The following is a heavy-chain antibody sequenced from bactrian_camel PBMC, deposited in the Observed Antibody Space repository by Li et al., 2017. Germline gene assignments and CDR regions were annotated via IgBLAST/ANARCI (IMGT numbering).Heavy chain of an antibody. Sequence: HVQLVESGGGSVQAGGSLRLSCTASGFTIDDSNMGWYRQISGNECELVSSISSDGIAYYDDSVKGRFTISRENAKNTVYLQMNSLKPVDTAVYYCAADLARHCGASTGFFRRGYWGQGTQVTVS. V-gene: IGHV3S63*01. J-gene: IGHJ4*01. CDR3: AADLARHCGASTGFFRRGY. D-gene: IGHD3*01. CDR1: GFTIDDSN. CDR2: ISSDGIA.